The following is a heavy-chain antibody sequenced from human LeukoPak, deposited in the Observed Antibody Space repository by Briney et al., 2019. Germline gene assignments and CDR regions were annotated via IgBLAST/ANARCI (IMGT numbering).Heavy chain of an antibody. CDR1: GGSISSYY. D-gene: IGHD3-16*01. CDR2: IYYSGST. Sequence: PSETLSLTCTVSGGSISSYYWNWIRQPPGKGLEWIGYIYYSGSTNYNPSLKSRVTISVDTSKNQFSLKLSSVTAADTAVYYCARDLTGLGYGPNAFDIWGQGTMVTVSS. J-gene: IGHJ3*02. CDR3: ARDLTGLGYGPNAFDI. V-gene: IGHV4-59*01.